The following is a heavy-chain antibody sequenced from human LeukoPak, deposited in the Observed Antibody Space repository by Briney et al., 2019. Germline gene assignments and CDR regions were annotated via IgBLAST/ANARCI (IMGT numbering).Heavy chain of an antibody. Sequence: SVKVSCKASGGTFSSYAISWMRQAPGQGLEWMGGIIPIFGTANYAQKFQGRVTITADESTSTAYMELSSLRSEDTAVYYCARHTIAAAGNLDYWGQGTLVTVSS. D-gene: IGHD6-13*01. CDR3: ARHTIAAAGNLDY. CDR2: IIPIFGTA. V-gene: IGHV1-69*13. J-gene: IGHJ4*02. CDR1: GGTFSSYA.